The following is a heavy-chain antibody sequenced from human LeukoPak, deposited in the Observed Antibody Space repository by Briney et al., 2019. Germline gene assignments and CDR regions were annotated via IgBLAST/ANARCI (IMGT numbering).Heavy chain of an antibody. J-gene: IGHJ3*02. V-gene: IGHV1-18*01. CDR1: GYTFTSYG. Sequence: ASVKVSCKASGYTFTSYGISWVRQAPGQGLEWMGWISAYNGNTNYAQKLQGRVTMTTDTSTSTAYMELRSLRSEDTAVYYCARDLRSSGYYWLTTFDIWGQGTMVTVSS. CDR2: ISAYNGNT. D-gene: IGHD3-22*01. CDR3: ARDLRSSGYYWLTTFDI.